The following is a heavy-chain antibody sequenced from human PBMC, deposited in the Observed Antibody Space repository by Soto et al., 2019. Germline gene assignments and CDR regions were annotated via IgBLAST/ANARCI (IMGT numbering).Heavy chain of an antibody. Sequence: SETLSLTCTVSGGSISSGGYYWSRIRQHPGKGLEWIGYIYYSGSTYYNPSLKSRVTISVDTSKNQFSLKLSSVTAADTAVYYCARDSYDFWSGPPHYYYGMDVWGQGTTVTVSS. CDR3: ARDSYDFWSGPPHYYYGMDV. V-gene: IGHV4-31*03. CDR2: IYYSGST. CDR1: GGSISSGGYY. J-gene: IGHJ6*02. D-gene: IGHD3-3*01.